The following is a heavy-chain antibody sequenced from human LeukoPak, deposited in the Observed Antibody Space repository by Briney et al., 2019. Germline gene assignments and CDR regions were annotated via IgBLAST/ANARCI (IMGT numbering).Heavy chain of an antibody. CDR3: ARNMGDY. V-gene: IGHV3-7*04. CDR1: GFTLSTYW. Sequence: PGGSLRLSCAASGFTLSTYWITWLRQAPGKDLEWVANINQDGTEKNYVDSVKGRFTISRDNAKNSLYLQMNSLRAEDAAVYYCARNMGDYWGQGTLVTVSS. J-gene: IGHJ4*02. CDR2: INQDGTEK. D-gene: IGHD2/OR15-2a*01.